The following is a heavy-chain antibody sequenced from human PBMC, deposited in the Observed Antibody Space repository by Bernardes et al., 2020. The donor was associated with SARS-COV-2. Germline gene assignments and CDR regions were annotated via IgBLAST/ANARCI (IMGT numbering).Heavy chain of an antibody. CDR1: GFTFSNFS. Sequence: GGSLRLSCAASGFTFSNFSMHWVRQAPGKGLEWVSSISRDSAYIYYADSVKGRFTISRDNAKNSLYLQMNSLRAEDTAVYYCGTHSRYWGQGTLGIVSS. D-gene: IGHD3-22*01. CDR2: ISRDSAYI. CDR3: GTHSRY. J-gene: IGHJ4*02. V-gene: IGHV3-21*01.